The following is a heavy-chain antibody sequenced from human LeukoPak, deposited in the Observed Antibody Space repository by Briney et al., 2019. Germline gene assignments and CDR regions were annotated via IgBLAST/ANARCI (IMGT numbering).Heavy chain of an antibody. CDR3: ARDQQWLAFDI. CDR2: IKQDGSEK. D-gene: IGHD6-19*01. Sequence: GGSLRLSCAASGFTFRSYWMSWVRQAPGRGLERVANIKQDGSEKYYVDSVKGRFTISRDNAKNSLDLQMNSLRVEDTAVYYCARDQQWLAFDIWGQGTMVTVSS. V-gene: IGHV3-7*01. J-gene: IGHJ3*02. CDR1: GFTFRSYW.